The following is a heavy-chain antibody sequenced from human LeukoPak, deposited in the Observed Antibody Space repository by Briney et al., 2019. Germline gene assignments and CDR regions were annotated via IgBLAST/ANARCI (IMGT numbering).Heavy chain of an antibody. CDR1: GFTVSSNY. Sequence: PGGSLRLSCAASGFTVSSNYMSWVRQAPGKGLEWVSVIYSGGSTYYAGSVKGRFTISRDNSKNTLYLQMNSLRAEDTAVYYCASEYSSSSGWFDPWGQGTLVTVSS. V-gene: IGHV3-66*01. J-gene: IGHJ5*02. CDR3: ASEYSSSSGWFDP. D-gene: IGHD6-6*01. CDR2: IYSGGST.